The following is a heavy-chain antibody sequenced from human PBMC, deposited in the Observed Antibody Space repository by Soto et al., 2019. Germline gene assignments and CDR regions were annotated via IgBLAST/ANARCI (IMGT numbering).Heavy chain of an antibody. J-gene: IGHJ1*01. V-gene: IGHV3-66*01. CDR3: ARGALPQYFQH. Sequence: GGSLRLSCAASGFTVSSNYMSWVRQAPGKGLEWVSVIYSGGSTYYADSVKGRFTISRDNSKNTLYLQMNSLRAEDTAVYYCARGALPQYFQHWGQGTLVTVSS. CDR2: IYSGGST. CDR1: GFTVSSNY.